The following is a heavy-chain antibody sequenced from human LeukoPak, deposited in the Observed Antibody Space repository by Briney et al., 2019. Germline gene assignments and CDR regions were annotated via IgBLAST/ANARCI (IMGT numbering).Heavy chain of an antibody. Sequence: ASVKVSCKAPGYTFTSYDINWVRQATGQGLEWMGWMNPNSGNTGYAQKFQGRVTMTRNTSISTAYMELSSLRSEDTAVYYCARIETEWFHDAFDIWGQGTMVTVSS. D-gene: IGHD3-3*01. J-gene: IGHJ3*02. CDR3: ARIETEWFHDAFDI. CDR1: GYTFTSYD. CDR2: MNPNSGNT. V-gene: IGHV1-8*01.